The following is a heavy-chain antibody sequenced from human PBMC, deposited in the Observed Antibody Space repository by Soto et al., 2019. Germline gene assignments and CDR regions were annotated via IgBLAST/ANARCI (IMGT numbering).Heavy chain of an antibody. J-gene: IGHJ5*02. CDR1: GGSISSSSYY. Sequence: SETLSLTCTVSGGSISSSSYYWGWIRQPPGKGLEWIGSIYYSGSTYYNPSLKSRVTISVDTSKNQFSLKLSSVTAADTAVYYCARARIAAGQNWFDPWGQGTLVTVSS. CDR2: IYYSGST. CDR3: ARARIAAGQNWFDP. D-gene: IGHD6-13*01. V-gene: IGHV4-39*01.